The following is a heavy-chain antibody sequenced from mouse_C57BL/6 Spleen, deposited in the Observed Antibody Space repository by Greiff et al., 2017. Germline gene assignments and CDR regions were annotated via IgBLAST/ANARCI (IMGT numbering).Heavy chain of an antibody. CDR3: ASPYPYAMDY. CDR2: ISSGSSTN. J-gene: IGHJ4*01. V-gene: IGHV5-17*01. CDR1: GFTFSDYG. Sequence: DVKLVESGGGLVKPGGSLKLSCAASGFTFSDYGMHWVRQAPEKGLEWVAYISSGSSTNYYADTVKGRFTIPRDNDKHTLFLQMTGLSSDDAAMYCCASPYPYAMDYWGQGTSVTVSS.